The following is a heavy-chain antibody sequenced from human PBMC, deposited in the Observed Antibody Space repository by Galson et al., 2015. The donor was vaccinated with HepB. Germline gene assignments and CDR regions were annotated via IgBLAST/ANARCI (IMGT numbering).Heavy chain of an antibody. Sequence: SLRLSCAASGFTFSSYSMNWVRQAPGKGLEWVSSISSSSSYIYYADSVKGRFTISRDNAKNSLYLQMNSLRAEDTAVYYCARESGVDTAMVGGWELTYWGQGTLVTVSS. CDR3: ARESGVDTAMVGGWELTY. V-gene: IGHV3-21*01. D-gene: IGHD5-18*01. CDR2: ISSSSSYI. J-gene: IGHJ4*02. CDR1: GFTFSSYS.